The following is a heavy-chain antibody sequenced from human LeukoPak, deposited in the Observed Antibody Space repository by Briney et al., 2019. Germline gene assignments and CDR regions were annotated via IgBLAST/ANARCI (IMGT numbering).Heavy chain of an antibody. V-gene: IGHV1-2*02. CDR1: GYTFTGYY. J-gene: IGHJ5*02. Sequence: ASVKVSCKASGYTFTGYYMHWVRQAPGQGLEWMGWINPNSGGTNYAQKFQGRVTMTRDTSISTAYMELSRLRSDDTAVYYWARIRSYGDYVGVEFDPWGQGTLVTVSS. CDR3: ARIRSYGDYVGVEFDP. CDR2: INPNSGGT. D-gene: IGHD4-17*01.